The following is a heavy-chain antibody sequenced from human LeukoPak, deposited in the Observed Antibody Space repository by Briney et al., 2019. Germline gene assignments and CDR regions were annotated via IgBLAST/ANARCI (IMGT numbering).Heavy chain of an antibody. V-gene: IGHV3-23*01. J-gene: IGHJ4*02. CDR2: ISGSGGST. CDR1: GFTFSSYA. CDR3: AKGLNYYGSGSSFDY. Sequence: GSLRLSCAASGFTFSSYAMSWVRQAPGKGLEWVSAISGSGGSTYYADSVKGRFTISRDNSKNTLYLQMNSLRAEDTAVYYCAKGLNYYGSGSSFDYWGQGTLVTVSS. D-gene: IGHD3-10*01.